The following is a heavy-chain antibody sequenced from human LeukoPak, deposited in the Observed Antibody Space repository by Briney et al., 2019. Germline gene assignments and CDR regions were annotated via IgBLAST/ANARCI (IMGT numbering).Heavy chain of an antibody. Sequence: GGSLRLSCTASGFTFSSYAMYWVRQAPGKGLEWVSGIFGSGGSAHYAESVKGRFTTSRDNSKNTVWLQMNGLTAEDTAVYYCGKTTTGYSSGRYPAWPVDYWGQGTLVTVSS. CDR3: GKTTTGYSSGRYPAWPVDY. J-gene: IGHJ4*02. V-gene: IGHV3-23*01. CDR1: GFTFSSYA. CDR2: IFGSGGSA. D-gene: IGHD6-19*01.